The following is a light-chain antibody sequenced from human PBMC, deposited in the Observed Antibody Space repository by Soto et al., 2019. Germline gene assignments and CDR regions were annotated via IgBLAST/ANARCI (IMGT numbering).Light chain of an antibody. CDR3: QQSYSTRIN. CDR1: QSISSY. V-gene: IGKV1-39*01. CDR2: AAS. J-gene: IGKJ5*01. Sequence: DIQMTQSQSSLSASVVDRVTITCRASQSISSYLNWYQQKPGKAPKLLIYAASSLQSGVPSRFSGSGSGTDFTLTISSLQPEDFATYYCQQSYSTRINFGQGTRLEIK.